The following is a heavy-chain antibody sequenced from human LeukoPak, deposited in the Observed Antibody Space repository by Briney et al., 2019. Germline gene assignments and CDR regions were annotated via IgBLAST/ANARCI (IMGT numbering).Heavy chain of an antibody. Sequence: TLSLTCTVSGGSISSYYWSWIRQHPGKGLEWIGYIYYSGSTYYNPSLKSRVTISVDTSKNQFSLKLSSVTAADTAVYYCARNSYYDSSGYSIDFWGQGTLVTVSS. CDR1: GGSISSYY. V-gene: IGHV4-59*12. CDR3: ARNSYYDSSGYSIDF. CDR2: IYYSGST. D-gene: IGHD3-22*01. J-gene: IGHJ4*02.